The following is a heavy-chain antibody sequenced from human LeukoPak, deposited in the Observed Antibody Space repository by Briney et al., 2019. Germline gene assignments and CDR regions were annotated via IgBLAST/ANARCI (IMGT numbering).Heavy chain of an antibody. CDR2: ISGSGGST. CDR3: AKDHGGFYEGYFDY. CDR1: GFTFSSYA. Sequence: PGGSLRLSCAASGFTFSSYAMSWVRQAPGKGLELVSAISGSGGSTYYADSVKGRFTISRDNSKNTLYLQMNSLRAEDTAVYYCAKDHGGFYEGYFDYWGQGTLVTVSS. D-gene: IGHD2/OR15-2a*01. J-gene: IGHJ4*02. V-gene: IGHV3-23*01.